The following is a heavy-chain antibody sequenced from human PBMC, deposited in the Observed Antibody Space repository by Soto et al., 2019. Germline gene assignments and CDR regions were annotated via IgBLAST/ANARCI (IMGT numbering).Heavy chain of an antibody. V-gene: IGHV1-2*04. D-gene: IGHD3-3*01. J-gene: IGHJ3*02. CDR1: GYTFTGYY. CDR3: AREYDFWSGYYTTDGAFDI. CDR2: INPNSGGT. Sequence: ASVKVSCKASGYTFTGYYMDWGRQAPGQGLEWMGWINPNSGGTNYAQKFQGWVTMTRDTSISTAYMELSRLRSDDTAVYYCAREYDFWSGYYTTDGAFDIWGQGTMVTVSS.